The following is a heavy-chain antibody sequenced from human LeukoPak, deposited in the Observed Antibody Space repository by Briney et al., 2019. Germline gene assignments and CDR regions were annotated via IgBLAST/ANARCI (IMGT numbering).Heavy chain of an antibody. D-gene: IGHD3-10*01. Sequence: GGSLRLSCTVSGFTVSSNSMSWVRQAPGKGLEWVSFIYSDNTHYSDSVKGRFTISRDNSKNTLYLQMNSLRPEDTAVYYCARVEGSGSYYYSFNYWGQGTLVTVSS. CDR1: GFTVSSNS. J-gene: IGHJ4*02. CDR2: IYSDNT. V-gene: IGHV3-53*01. CDR3: ARVEGSGSYYYSFNY.